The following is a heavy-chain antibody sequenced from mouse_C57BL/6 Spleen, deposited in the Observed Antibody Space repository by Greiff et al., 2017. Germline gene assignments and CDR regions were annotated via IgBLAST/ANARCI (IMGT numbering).Heavy chain of an antibody. CDR1: GYAFTSFW. J-gene: IGHJ2*01. CDR3: ARVGGKKYFDD. Sequence: QVHVQQSGPELVMPGASVKLSCKASGYAFTSFWMNWVKQRPGQGLEWRGESDPSDSNTNYNQKFKGKSTLTVDKSSSTAYMQLSSLTSEDSAVYYCARVGGKKYFDDWGQGTTLTVSS. CDR2: SDPSDSNT. D-gene: IGHD2-1*01. V-gene: IGHV1-69*01.